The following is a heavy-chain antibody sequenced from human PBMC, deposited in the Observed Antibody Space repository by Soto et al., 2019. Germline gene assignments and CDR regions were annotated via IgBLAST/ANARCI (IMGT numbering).Heavy chain of an antibody. Sequence: TLSLTCGVYRGSFSGFYWSWVRQTPGGGLEWIGEINHSGTTNYNPSFQNRVTISVDKSTNNFSLKMTSVTAADAAVYYCARGRGYVYGSNFYGLDVWGQGTTVTVSS. V-gene: IGHV4-34*01. J-gene: IGHJ6*02. CDR2: INHSGTT. D-gene: IGHD6-25*01. CDR1: RGSFSGFY. CDR3: ARGRGYVYGSNFYGLDV.